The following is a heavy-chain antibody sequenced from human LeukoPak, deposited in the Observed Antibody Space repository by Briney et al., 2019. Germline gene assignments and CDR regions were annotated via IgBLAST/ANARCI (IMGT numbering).Heavy chain of an antibody. CDR2: SYYSGST. Sequence: SETLSLTCTVSGCSISSSSYYWGWIRQPPGKGLEWIGSSYYSGSTNYNPSLKSRITISVDTSKNQYSLKLSSVTAADTAVYYCARNLIAAAGTRYHYYYYMDVWGKGTTVTVSS. V-gene: IGHV4-39*07. D-gene: IGHD6-13*01. J-gene: IGHJ6*03. CDR1: GCSISSSSYY. CDR3: ARNLIAAAGTRYHYYYYMDV.